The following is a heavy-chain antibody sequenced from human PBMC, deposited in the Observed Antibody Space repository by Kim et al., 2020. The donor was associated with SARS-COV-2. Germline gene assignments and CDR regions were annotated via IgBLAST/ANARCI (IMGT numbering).Heavy chain of an antibody. CDR3: ARGADEQWLAGWFDP. J-gene: IGHJ5*02. CDR1: GGSISSGGYY. D-gene: IGHD6-19*01. V-gene: IGHV4-31*03. CDR2: IYYSGST. Sequence: TLSLTCTVSGGSISSGGYYWSWIRQHPGKGLVWIGYIYYSGSTYYNPSLKSRVTISVDTSKNQFSLKLSSVTAADTAVYYCARGADEQWLAGWFDPWGQGTLVTVSS.